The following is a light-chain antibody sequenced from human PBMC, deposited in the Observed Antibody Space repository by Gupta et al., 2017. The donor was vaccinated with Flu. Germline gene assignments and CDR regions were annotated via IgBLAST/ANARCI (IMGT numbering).Light chain of an antibody. CDR3: GAWDDSLSGWV. CDR2: SGD. J-gene: IGLJ3*02. V-gene: IGLV1-47*01. CDR1: DSNVEVNN. Sequence: RVTISCSGSDSNVEVNNVHWYQQLPGAAPKLVIYSGDQRPSGVPDRFSGSRSGTSASLAISGLRSEDEADYYCGAWDDSLSGWVFGGGTKVTVL.